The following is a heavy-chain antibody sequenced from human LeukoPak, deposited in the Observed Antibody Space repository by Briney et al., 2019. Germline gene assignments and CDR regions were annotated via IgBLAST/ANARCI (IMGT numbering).Heavy chain of an antibody. CDR1: GGSISSYY. CDR3: ARRISDAFDI. V-gene: IGHV4-59*01. J-gene: IGHJ3*02. CDR2: IYYSGST. Sequence: PSETLSLTCTVSGGSISSYYWSWIRQPPGKGLEWIGYIYYSGSTNYNPSLKSRVTISVDTPKNQFSLKLSSVTAADTAVYYCARRISDAFDIWGQGTMVTVSS.